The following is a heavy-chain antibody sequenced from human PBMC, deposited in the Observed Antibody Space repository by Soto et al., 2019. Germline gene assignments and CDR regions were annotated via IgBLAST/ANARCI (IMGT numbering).Heavy chain of an antibody. CDR3: ASRYLEYCNSASCSAPYAY. CDR1: GFTFSTYW. V-gene: IGHV3-7*05. CDR2: IKQDGSEK. D-gene: IGHD2-2*01. J-gene: IGHJ1*01. Sequence: PGGSLRLSCAASGFTFSTYWMSWVRQAPGKGLEWVANIKQDGSEKYYVDSVKGRFTISRDNTKKSLYLQMNSLRAEDTAVYYCASRYLEYCNSASCSAPYAYWGQGTLVTVSS.